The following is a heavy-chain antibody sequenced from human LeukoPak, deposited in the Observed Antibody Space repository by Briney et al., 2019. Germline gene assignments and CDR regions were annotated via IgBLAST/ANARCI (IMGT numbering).Heavy chain of an antibody. Sequence: GSLRLSCAASGFTFSSYGMSWVRQPPGKGLEGIGSIYYSGSTYYNPSLKRRVTISVDTSKNQFSLKLSSVTAADTAVYYCARYQLLCFDYWGQGTLVTVSS. CDR3: ARYQLLCFDY. CDR1: GFTFSSYG. CDR2: IYYSGST. D-gene: IGHD2-2*01. V-gene: IGHV4-38-2*01. J-gene: IGHJ4*02.